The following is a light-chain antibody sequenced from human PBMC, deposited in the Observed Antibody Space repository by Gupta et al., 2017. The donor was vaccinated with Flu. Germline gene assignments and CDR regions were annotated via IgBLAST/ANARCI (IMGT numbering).Light chain of an antibody. CDR1: QSVSSSY. CDR3: QQYGSSPLYS. Sequence: VLTQSPGTLSLSPGERAPLSCRASQSVSSSYLAWYQQKPGQAPRLLIYGASSRAAGIPDRVSGSGSGTDFTLTISRLEPEDFAVYYCQQYGSSPLYSFGQGTKLEIK. J-gene: IGKJ2*03. V-gene: IGKV3-20*01. CDR2: GAS.